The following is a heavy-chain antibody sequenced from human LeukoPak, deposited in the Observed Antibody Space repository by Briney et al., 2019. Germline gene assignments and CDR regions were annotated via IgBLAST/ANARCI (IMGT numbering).Heavy chain of an antibody. J-gene: IGHJ4*02. CDR3: ARDIAVAGTADY. CDR1: GFTFSSYS. V-gene: IGHV3-21*01. D-gene: IGHD6-19*01. Sequence: GGSLRLSCAASGFTFSSYSMNWVRQAPGKGLEWVSSISSSSSYIYYADSVKGRFTISRDNAKNSLYLQMNSLRAEGTAVYYCARDIAVAGTADYWGQGTLVTVSS. CDR2: ISSSSSYI.